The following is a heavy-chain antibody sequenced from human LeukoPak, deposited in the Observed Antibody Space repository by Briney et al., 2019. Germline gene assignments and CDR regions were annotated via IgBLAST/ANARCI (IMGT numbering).Heavy chain of an antibody. CDR3: ARVGPMTTVSSFDY. CDR2: INHSGST. Sequence: PSGTLSLTCAVHGGSFSGYYWSWIRQPPGKGLEWIGEINHSGSTNYNPSLKSRVTISVDTSKNQFSLKLSSVTAADTAVYYCARVGPMTTVSSFDYWGQGTLVTVSS. CDR1: GGSFSGYY. D-gene: IGHD4-17*01. J-gene: IGHJ4*02. V-gene: IGHV4-34*01.